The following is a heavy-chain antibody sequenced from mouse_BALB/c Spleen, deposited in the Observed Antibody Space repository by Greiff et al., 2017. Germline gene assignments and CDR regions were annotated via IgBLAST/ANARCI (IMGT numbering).Heavy chain of an antibody. CDR3: ASDGSSYGFAY. J-gene: IGHJ3*01. Sequence: EVQLVESGPELVKPGASVKISCKASGYTFTDYNMHWVKQSHGKSLEWIGYIYPYNGGTGYNQKFKSKATLTVDNSSSTAYMELRSLTSEDSAVYDCASDGSSYGFAYWGQGTLVTVSA. D-gene: IGHD1-1*01. CDR2: IYPYNGGT. V-gene: IGHV1S29*02. CDR1: GYTFTDYN.